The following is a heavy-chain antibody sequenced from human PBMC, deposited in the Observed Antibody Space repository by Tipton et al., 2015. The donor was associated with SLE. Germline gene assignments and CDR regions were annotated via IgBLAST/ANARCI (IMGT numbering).Heavy chain of an antibody. V-gene: IGHV3-23*01. J-gene: IGHJ2*01. D-gene: IGHD5-12*01. CDR1: GFTFSSYG. CDR3: AKDRKWLWEFDL. CDR2: ISGSGGST. Sequence: SLRLSCAASGFTFSSYGMHWVRQAPGKGLEWVSAISGSGGSTYYADSVKGRFTISRDNSKNTLYLQMNSLRAEDTAVYYCAKDRKWLWEFDLWGRGTLVTVSS.